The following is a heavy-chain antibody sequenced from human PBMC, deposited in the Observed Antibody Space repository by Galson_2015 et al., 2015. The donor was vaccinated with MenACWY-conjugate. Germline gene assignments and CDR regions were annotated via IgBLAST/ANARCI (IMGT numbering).Heavy chain of an antibody. CDR2: LYWDDDE. J-gene: IGHJ4*02. D-gene: IGHD2-2*01. Sequence: PALVTPPPTLTLPCTFSGFSLPTPGVGVAWIRQPPGKALEWLELLYWDDDERYRPSLRNRLTVTKDTSKNRVALRLTNVDPVDTATYYCAHSGEYCSRTSCYYFDYWGQGAPVTVSS. CDR3: AHSGEYCSRTSCYYFDY. CDR1: GFSLPTPGVG. V-gene: IGHV2-5*02.